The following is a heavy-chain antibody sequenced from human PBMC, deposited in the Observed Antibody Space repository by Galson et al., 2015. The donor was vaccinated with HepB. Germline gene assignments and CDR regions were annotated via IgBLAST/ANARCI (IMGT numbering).Heavy chain of an antibody. V-gene: IGHV3-74*03. J-gene: IGHJ4*02. D-gene: IGHD5-24*01. CDR2: INRDGSSM. CDR1: GFTFSTYW. Sequence: SLRLSCAASGFTFSTYWMHWVRQAPGKGLVWVSRINRDGSSMTYADSVKGRFTISRGNARNTLYLQMNSLRVEDTSLYYCVRDGENGSNDLDYWGQGALVTVSS. CDR3: VRDGENGSNDLDY.